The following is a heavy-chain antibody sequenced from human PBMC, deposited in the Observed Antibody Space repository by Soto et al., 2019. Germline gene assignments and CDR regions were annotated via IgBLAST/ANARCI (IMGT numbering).Heavy chain of an antibody. J-gene: IGHJ5*02. V-gene: IGHV3-23*01. CDR2: ISGGGVTI. CDR1: GFTFSIYA. Sequence: GGSLRLSCAASGFTFSIYAMSWVRQAPGKGLEWVSAISGGGVTIYFADSVKGRFTMSRDNSKNTLYLQMNSLRAEDTAVYYCARDVYYYDSSGYPESWGQGTLVTVSS. CDR3: ARDVYYYDSSGYPES. D-gene: IGHD3-22*01.